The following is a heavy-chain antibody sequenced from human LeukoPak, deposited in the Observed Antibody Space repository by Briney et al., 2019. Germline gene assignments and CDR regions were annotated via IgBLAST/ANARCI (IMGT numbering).Heavy chain of an antibody. V-gene: IGHV1-18*01. D-gene: IGHD1-26*01. CDR2: ISVYNGNT. J-gene: IGHJ4*02. CDR3: ARMGGELLGPWFDY. Sequence: ASVKVSCKASGYTFTSFSITWVRQAPGQRLEWMGWISVYNGNTNYAQKLQGRVTMTTDTSTSTAYMELRSLRSDDTAVYYCARMGGELLGPWFDYWGQGTLVTVSS. CDR1: GYTFTSFS.